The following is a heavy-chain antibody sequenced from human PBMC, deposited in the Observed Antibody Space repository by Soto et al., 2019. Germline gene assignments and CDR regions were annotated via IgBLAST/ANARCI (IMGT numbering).Heavy chain of an antibody. CDR1: GFSFSSYS. CDR3: ARESYYGSTPYYYYGMDV. CDR2: ISGSSSTI. V-gene: IGHV3-48*02. J-gene: IGHJ6*02. D-gene: IGHD3-10*01. Sequence: GGSLRLSCAAPGFSFSSYSMNWVRQAPGKGLEWVSYISGSSSTIYYADSVKGRFTISRDNAKNSLYLQMNSLRDEDTGVYYCARESYYGSTPYYYYGMDVWGQGTTVTVSS.